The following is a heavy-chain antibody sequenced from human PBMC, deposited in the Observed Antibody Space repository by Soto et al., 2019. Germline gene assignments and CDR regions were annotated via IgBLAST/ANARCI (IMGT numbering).Heavy chain of an antibody. Sequence: EFMKMCVTGGGYSFTSYWIGWVRQIPGKGLEWMGIIYPGDSDTRYSPSFQGQVTISADKSISTAYLQWSSLKASDTAMYYCARNYYDSSGYYPFYYYGMDVWGQGTTVTVSS. CDR3: ARNYYDSSGYYPFYYYGMDV. J-gene: IGHJ6*02. D-gene: IGHD3-22*01. CDR1: GYSFTSYW. CDR2: IYPGDSDT. V-gene: IGHV5-51*01.